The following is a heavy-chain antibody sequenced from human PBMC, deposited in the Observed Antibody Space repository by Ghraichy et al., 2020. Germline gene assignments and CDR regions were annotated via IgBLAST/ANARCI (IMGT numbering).Heavy chain of an antibody. CDR2: ISHDVTNK. V-gene: IGHV3-30-3*01. Sequence: GGSLILSCAASGFTFSSYAMDWVRQTPGKGLEWVAVISHDVTNKYYADSVKGRFTISRDNSKNTLYLQMNSLRAEDTAVYYCARGWGFFDYWGQGTLVTVST. D-gene: IGHD1-26*01. CDR3: ARGWGFFDY. J-gene: IGHJ4*02. CDR1: GFTFSSYA.